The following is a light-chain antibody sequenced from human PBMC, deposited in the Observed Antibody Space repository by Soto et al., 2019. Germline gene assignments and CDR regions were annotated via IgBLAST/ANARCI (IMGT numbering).Light chain of an antibody. Sequence: QAVVTQEPSLTVSPGGTVTLTCGSSTGAVTSGHYPYWFQQKPGQAPRTLIYDTNNKHSWTPARFSGSLLGGKAALTLSGAQPEDEAEYYCLLSYSGYVIFGGGTKLTVL. CDR2: DTN. CDR1: TGAVTSGHY. V-gene: IGLV7-46*01. CDR3: LLSYSGYVI. J-gene: IGLJ2*01.